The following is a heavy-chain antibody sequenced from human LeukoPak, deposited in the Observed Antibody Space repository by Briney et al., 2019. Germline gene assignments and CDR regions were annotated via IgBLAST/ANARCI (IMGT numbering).Heavy chain of an antibody. J-gene: IGHJ4*02. CDR2: IKQDGSEK. V-gene: IGHV3-7*01. CDR3: ARGVPGIQLWLRKGRFDY. D-gene: IGHD5-18*01. CDR1: GFTFSSYW. Sequence: QPGGSLRLSCAASGFTFSSYWMSWVRQAPGKGLEWVANIKQDGSEKYYVDSVKGRFTISRDNAKNSLYLQMNSLRAADTAVYYCARGVPGIQLWLRKGRFDYWGQGTLVTVSS.